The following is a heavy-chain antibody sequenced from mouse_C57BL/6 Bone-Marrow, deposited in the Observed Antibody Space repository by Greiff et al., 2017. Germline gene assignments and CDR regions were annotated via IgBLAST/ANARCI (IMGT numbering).Heavy chain of an antibody. V-gene: IGHV1-85*01. J-gene: IGHJ4*01. CDR3: ARESLYYDYGVYAMDY. CDR2: IYPRDGST. Sequence: VQLQQSGPELVKPGASVKLSCKASGYTFTSYDINWVKQRPGQGLEWIGWIYPRDGSTKYNEKFKGKATLTVDTSSSTAYIVLHSLTSEDSAVYFCARESLYYDYGVYAMDYWGQGTSVTVSS. D-gene: IGHD2-4*01. CDR1: GYTFTSYD.